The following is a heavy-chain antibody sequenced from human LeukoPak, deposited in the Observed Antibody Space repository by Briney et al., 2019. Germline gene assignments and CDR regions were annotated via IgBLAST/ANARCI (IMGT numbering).Heavy chain of an antibody. Sequence: PGRSLRLSCAASGFTFSSYAMHWVRQAPGKGLEWVAVISYDGSNKYYADSVKGRFTISRDNAKNTLYLQMNSLRAEDTAVYYCARDFTPSKYYDSSAYYDYWGQGTLVTVSS. D-gene: IGHD3-22*01. V-gene: IGHV3-30-3*01. CDR1: GFTFSSYA. CDR3: ARDFTPSKYYDSSAYYDY. CDR2: ISYDGSNK. J-gene: IGHJ4*02.